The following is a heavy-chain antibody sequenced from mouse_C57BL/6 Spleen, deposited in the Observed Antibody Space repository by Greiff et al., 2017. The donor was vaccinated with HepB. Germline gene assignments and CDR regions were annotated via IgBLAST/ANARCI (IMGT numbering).Heavy chain of an antibody. D-gene: IGHD1-1*01. CDR1: GFNIKNTY. J-gene: IGHJ3*01. CDR2: IDPANGNT. CDR3: ALYYYGSSYAWFAY. V-gene: IGHV14-3*01. Sequence: VQLKESVAELVRPGASVKLSCTASGFNIKNTYMHWVKQRPEQGLEWIGRIDPANGNTKYAPKFQGKATITADTSSNTAYLQLSSLTSEDTAIYYCALYYYGSSYAWFAYWGQGTLVTVSA.